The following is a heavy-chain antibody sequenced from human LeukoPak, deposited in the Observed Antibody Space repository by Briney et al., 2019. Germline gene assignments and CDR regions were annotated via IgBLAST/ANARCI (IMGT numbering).Heavy chain of an antibody. CDR3: ARAYCSGGSCYSAFVY. CDR1: GFTFSSYS. Sequence: GGSLRLSCAASGFTFSSYSMNWVRQAPGKGLEWVSSISSSSSYIYYADSVKGRFTISRDNAKNSLYLQMNSLRAEDTAVYYCARAYCSGGSCYSAFVYWGQGTLVTVSS. CDR2: ISSSSSYI. J-gene: IGHJ4*02. V-gene: IGHV3-21*01. D-gene: IGHD2-15*01.